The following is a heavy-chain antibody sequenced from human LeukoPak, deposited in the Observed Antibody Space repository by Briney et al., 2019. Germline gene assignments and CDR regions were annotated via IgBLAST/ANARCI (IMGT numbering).Heavy chain of an antibody. V-gene: IGHV4-59*01. CDR2: IYYSGST. J-gene: IGHJ4*02. D-gene: IGHD3-10*01. CDR3: ARAPITMVRGGPNAYYFDY. CDR1: GGSFSGYY. Sequence: PSETLSLTCAVYGGSFSGYYWSWIRQPPGKGLEWIGYIYYSGSTNYNPSLKSRVTISVDTSKNQFSLKLSSVTAADTAVYYCARAPITMVRGGPNAYYFDYWGQGTLVTVSS.